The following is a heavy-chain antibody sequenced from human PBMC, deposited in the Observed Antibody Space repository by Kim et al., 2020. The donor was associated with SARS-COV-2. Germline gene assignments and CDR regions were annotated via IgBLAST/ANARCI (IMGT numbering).Heavy chain of an antibody. Sequence: ASVKVSCKASGYTFTSYAMNWVRQAPGQGLEWMGWINTNTGNPTYAQGFTGRFVFSLDTSVSTAYLQISSLKAEDTAVYYCARGSSGEGLLWFGELLPYGYFDLWGRGTLVTVSS. CDR3: ARGSSGEGLLWFGELLPYGYFDL. CDR2: INTNTGNP. J-gene: IGHJ2*01. V-gene: IGHV7-4-1*02. D-gene: IGHD3-10*01. CDR1: GYTFTSYA.